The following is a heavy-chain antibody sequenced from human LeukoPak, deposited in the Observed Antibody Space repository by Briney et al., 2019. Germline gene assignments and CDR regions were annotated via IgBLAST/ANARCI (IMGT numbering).Heavy chain of an antibody. CDR1: GFTFINYA. D-gene: IGHD4-17*01. J-gene: IGHJ4*02. V-gene: IGHV3-23*01. CDR2: ISGSGVST. Sequence: GGSLRLSCAASGFTFINYAMTWVRQAPGQGLEWVSTISGSGVSTYYANSVKGRFTVSRDNSKNTLHLQMSSLRAEDSAVYYCAKDRRNDYAQGLDYWGQGTLVTVSS. CDR3: AKDRRNDYAQGLDY.